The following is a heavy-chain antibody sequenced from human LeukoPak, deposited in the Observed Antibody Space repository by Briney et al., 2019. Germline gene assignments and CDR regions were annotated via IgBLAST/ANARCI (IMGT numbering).Heavy chain of an antibody. CDR1: GDSISSGGFY. CDR2: IYYSGST. Sequence: PSETLSLTCTVSGDSISSGGFYWSWLRQHPGKGLEWIGYIYYSGSTYYNPSLKSRVSISVDTSENQFSLRLSSVTAADTAVYYCARSLLRYCTNGVCPWFDPWGQGTLVTVSS. J-gene: IGHJ5*02. CDR3: ARSLLRYCTNGVCPWFDP. V-gene: IGHV4-31*03. D-gene: IGHD2-8*01.